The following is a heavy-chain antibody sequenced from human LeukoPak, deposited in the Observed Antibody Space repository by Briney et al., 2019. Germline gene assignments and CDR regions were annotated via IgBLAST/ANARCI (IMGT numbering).Heavy chain of an antibody. CDR2: ISSSTNTI. J-gene: IGHJ6*02. D-gene: IGHD3-9*01. Sequence: GGSLRLSCEVSGFPFTLYNMNWVRQAPGKGLEWLSYISSSTNTIYYADSVKGRFTISRDNAKNSLYLQMNGLGAEDTAVYYCTRDLMDYDVSTGLHHYYMDVWGQGTTVTVSS. CDR1: GFPFTLYN. CDR3: TRDLMDYDVSTGLHHYYMDV. V-gene: IGHV3-48*04.